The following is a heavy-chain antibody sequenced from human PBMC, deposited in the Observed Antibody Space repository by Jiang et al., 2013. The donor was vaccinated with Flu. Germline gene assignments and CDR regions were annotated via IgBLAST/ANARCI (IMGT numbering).Heavy chain of an antibody. CDR1: GYTFTSYA. CDR2: INTNTGNP. D-gene: IGHD3-3*01. CDR3: ARDRNDFWSGYYTDDAFDI. V-gene: IGHV7-4-1*02. J-gene: IGHJ3*02. Sequence: SGSELKKPGASVKVSCKASGYTFTSYAMNWVRQASGQGLEWMGWINTNTGNPTYAQGFTGRFVFSLDTSVSTAYLQISSLKAEDTAVYYCARDRNDFWSGYYTDDAFDIWGQGTMVTVSS.